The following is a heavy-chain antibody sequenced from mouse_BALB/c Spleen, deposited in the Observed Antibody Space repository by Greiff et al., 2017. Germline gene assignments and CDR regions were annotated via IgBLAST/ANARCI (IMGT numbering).Heavy chain of an antibody. CDR3: ARDRTTADY. Sequence: EVKLMESGGGLVQPGGSLKLSCAASGFTFSSYGMSWVRQTPDKRLELVATINSNGGSTYYPDSVKGRFTISRDNAKNTLYLQMSSLKSEDTAMYYCARDRTTADYWGQGATLAVSS. J-gene: IGHJ2*01. D-gene: IGHD1-2*01. CDR2: INSNGGST. CDR1: GFTFSSYG. V-gene: IGHV5-6-3*01.